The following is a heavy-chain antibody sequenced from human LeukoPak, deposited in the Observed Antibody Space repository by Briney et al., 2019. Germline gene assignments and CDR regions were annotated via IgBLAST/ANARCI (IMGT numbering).Heavy chain of an antibody. CDR2: ISGDGGST. J-gene: IGHJ4*02. V-gene: IGHV3-43*02. Sequence: PGRSLRLSCAASGFTFDDYAMHWVRQAPGKGLEWVSLISGDGGSTYYADSVKGRFTISRDNSKNSLYLQMNSLRTEDTALYYCAKDPAYQRSASFDYWGQGTLVTVSS. D-gene: IGHD3-10*01. CDR1: GFTFDDYA. CDR3: AKDPAYQRSASFDY.